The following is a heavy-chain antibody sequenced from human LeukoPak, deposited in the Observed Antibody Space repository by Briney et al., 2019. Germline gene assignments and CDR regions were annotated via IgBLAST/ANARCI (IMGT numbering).Heavy chain of an antibody. CDR1: GYTFTGYY. Sequence: ASVKVSCKASGYTFTGYYMHWVRQAPGQGLEWMGWINPKSGGTYYAQEFQGRVTMTRDTSISTAYMELTRLRSDDTAVYYCTRSGFPEDWFDPWGQGTLVTVSS. J-gene: IGHJ5*02. D-gene: IGHD1-26*01. CDR3: TRSGFPEDWFDP. CDR2: INPKSGGT. V-gene: IGHV1-2*02.